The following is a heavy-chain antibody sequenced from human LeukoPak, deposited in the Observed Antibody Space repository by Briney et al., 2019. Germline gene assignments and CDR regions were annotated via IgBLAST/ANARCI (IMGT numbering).Heavy chain of an antibody. CDR3: ARTYYYGSGSYYTGFDY. CDR2: ITAYNGNT. J-gene: IGHJ4*02. D-gene: IGHD3-10*01. Sequence: ASVKVSCKASSYTFTNYAFTWVRQAPGQGLEWMGWITAYNGNTNYAQTLQGRVTITTDTSTSTAYLELRSLRSDDTAVYYCARTYYYGSGSYYTGFDYWGQGTLVTVSS. CDR1: SYTFTNYA. V-gene: IGHV1-18*01.